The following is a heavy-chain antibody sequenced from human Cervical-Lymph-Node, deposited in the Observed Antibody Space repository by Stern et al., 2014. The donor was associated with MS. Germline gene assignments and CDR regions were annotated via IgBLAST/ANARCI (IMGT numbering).Heavy chain of an antibody. CDR1: GYTFTSYY. J-gene: IGHJ6*02. CDR3: VRGDTTWHYFYYGLDV. D-gene: IGHD1-14*01. CDR2: INPSFNNA. Sequence: QVQLMQSGAEVKKPGAAVKVSCKASGYTFTSYYMHWVRQAPGQGLEWMGVINPSFNNATYTQSFQDRVTLTRDTSTATVYMELSSLRFADTAVYYCVRGDTTWHYFYYGLDVWGQGTTVTVSS. V-gene: IGHV1-46*03.